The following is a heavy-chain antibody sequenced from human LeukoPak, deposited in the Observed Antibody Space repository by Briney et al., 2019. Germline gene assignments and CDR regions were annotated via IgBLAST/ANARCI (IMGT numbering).Heavy chain of an antibody. D-gene: IGHD3-10*01. CDR3: ARGITMVRGVIITPIYYYYGMDV. Sequence: ASVKVSCKASGYTFTSYDINWVRQATGQGLEWMGRMNPNSGNTGYAQKFQGRVTMTRNTSISTAYMELSSLRSEDTAVCYCARGITMVRGVIITPIYYYYGMDVWGQGTTVTVSS. CDR1: GYTFTSYD. V-gene: IGHV1-8*01. J-gene: IGHJ6*02. CDR2: MNPNSGNT.